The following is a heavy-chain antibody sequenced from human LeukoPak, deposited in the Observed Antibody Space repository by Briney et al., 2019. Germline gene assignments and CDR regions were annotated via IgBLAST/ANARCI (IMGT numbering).Heavy chain of an antibody. CDR3: AKRYYDFWNGSIA. V-gene: IGHV3-21*01. CDR1: GFIFSSYS. Sequence: GGSLRLSCAASGFIFSSYSMNWVRQAPGKGLEWVSSITSSSYIYHADSVKGRFTISRDNAKNSLYLQMNSLRAEDTAVYYCAKRYYDFWNGSIAWGQGTLVTVSS. D-gene: IGHD3-3*01. CDR2: ITSSSYI. J-gene: IGHJ5*02.